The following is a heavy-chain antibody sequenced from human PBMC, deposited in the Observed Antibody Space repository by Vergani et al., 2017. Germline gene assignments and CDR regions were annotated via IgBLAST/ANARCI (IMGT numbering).Heavy chain of an antibody. CDR3: ARATYSSGWYSEDYYYXMDV. CDR1: GYTFTSYG. D-gene: IGHD6-19*01. Sequence: QVQLMQSGAEVKKPGASVKVSCKASGYTFTSYGISWVRQAPGQGLEWMGWISAYNGNTNYAQKLQGRVTMTTDTSTSTAYMELRSLRSDDTAVYYCARATYSSGWYSEDYYYXMDVWGKGTTVTVSS. V-gene: IGHV1-18*01. J-gene: IGHJ6*03. CDR2: ISAYNGNT.